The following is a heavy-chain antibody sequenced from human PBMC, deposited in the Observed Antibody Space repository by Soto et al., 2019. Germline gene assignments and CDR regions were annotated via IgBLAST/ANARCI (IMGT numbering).Heavy chain of an antibody. CDR2: ISSSSGTI. Sequence: GGSLRLSCAASGFTFSSHSMNWVRQAPGKGLEWVSHISSSSGTIYYADSVKGRFTISRDNAKNSLYLQMNSLRAEDTAVYYCARGTYGDYRAFDIWGQGTMVTVSS. CDR1: GFTFSSHS. CDR3: ARGTYGDYRAFDI. J-gene: IGHJ3*02. V-gene: IGHV3-48*01. D-gene: IGHD4-17*01.